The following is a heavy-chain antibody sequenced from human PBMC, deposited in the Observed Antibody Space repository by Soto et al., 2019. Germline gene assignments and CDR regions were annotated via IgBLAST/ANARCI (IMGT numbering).Heavy chain of an antibody. CDR1: GFTFGSYS. J-gene: IGHJ6*02. D-gene: IGHD2-15*01. CDR2: ISSSSSYI. Sequence: GGSLRLSCAASGFTFGSYSMNWVRQAPGKGLEWVSSISSSSSYIYYADSVKGRFTISRDNAKNSLYLQMNSLRAEDTAVYYCARDHPRVVTSIVYYYYGMDVWGQGTTVTVSS. V-gene: IGHV3-21*01. CDR3: ARDHPRVVTSIVYYYYGMDV.